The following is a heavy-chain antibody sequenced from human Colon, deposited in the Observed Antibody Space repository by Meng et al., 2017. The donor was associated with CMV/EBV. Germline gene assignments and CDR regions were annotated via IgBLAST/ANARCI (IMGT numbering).Heavy chain of an antibody. CDR1: GYTFNGYV. Sequence: QVLLVPSGSEVKKPGASVKVSCKASGYTFNGYVMYWVPQAPGQGLEWLGVINPITGGTNYAQKFQGRVTMTRDTSMNTAYMELSRLRSDDTAVYYCASLSGGDFDYWGQGTLVTVSS. J-gene: IGHJ4*02. CDR3: ASLSGGDFDY. V-gene: IGHV1-2*02. CDR2: INPITGGT. D-gene: IGHD1-26*01.